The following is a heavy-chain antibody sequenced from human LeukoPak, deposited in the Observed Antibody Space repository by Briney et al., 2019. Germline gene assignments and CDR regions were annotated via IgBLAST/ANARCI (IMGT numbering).Heavy chain of an antibody. J-gene: IGHJ4*02. Sequence: SVKVSCKASGGTFSSYAISWVRQAPGQGLEWMGGIIPIFGTANYAQKFQGRVTITADESTSTAYMELSSLRSEDMAVYYCAREWQWLVIFDYWGQGTLVTVSS. CDR1: GGTFSSYA. CDR2: IIPIFGTA. CDR3: AREWQWLVIFDY. V-gene: IGHV1-69*13. D-gene: IGHD6-19*01.